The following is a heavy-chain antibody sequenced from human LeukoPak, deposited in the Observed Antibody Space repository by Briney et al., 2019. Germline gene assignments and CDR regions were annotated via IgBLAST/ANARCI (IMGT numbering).Heavy chain of an antibody. CDR2: ISWNSGSI. J-gene: IGHJ4*02. Sequence: PGRSLRLSCAASGFTFDDYAMHWVRQAPGKGLEWVSDISWNSGSIGYADSVKGRFTISRDNAKNSLYLQMNSLRAEDTAVYYCAKEPAYYVDYWGQGTLVTVSS. V-gene: IGHV3-9*01. CDR3: AKEPAYYVDY. CDR1: GFTFDDYA. D-gene: IGHD3-10*01.